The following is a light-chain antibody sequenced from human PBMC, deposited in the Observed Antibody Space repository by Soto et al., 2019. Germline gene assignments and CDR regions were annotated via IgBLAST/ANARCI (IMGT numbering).Light chain of an antibody. CDR3: QQYNDWPLT. CDR2: GAS. V-gene: IGKV3D-15*01. CDR1: QSVSDN. Sequence: EIVLTQSPATLSVSPGERVTLSCRASQSVSDNFAWYQQKPGQAPRLLIYGASIRATDIPARFSGSGSGTELYLNISSLQSEDFAVYYCQQYNDWPLTFGGGTKVEIK. J-gene: IGKJ4*01.